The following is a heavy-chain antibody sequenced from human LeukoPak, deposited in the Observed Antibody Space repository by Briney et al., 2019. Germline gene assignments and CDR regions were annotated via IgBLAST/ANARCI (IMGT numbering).Heavy chain of an antibody. V-gene: IGHV4-30-4*01. CDR1: GGSISSGDYY. J-gene: IGHJ4*02. Sequence: PSETLSLTCTVSGGSISSGDYYWSWIRQPPGKGLEWIGYIYYSGSTYYNPSLKSRVTISVDTSKNQFSLKLSSVTAADTAVYYCARIPGLGFGEDYWGQGTLVTVSS. CDR2: IYYSGST. CDR3: ARIPGLGFGEDY. D-gene: IGHD3-10*01.